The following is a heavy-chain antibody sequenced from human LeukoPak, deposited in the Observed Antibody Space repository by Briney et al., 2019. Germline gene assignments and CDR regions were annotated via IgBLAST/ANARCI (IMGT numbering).Heavy chain of an antibody. J-gene: IGHJ4*02. Sequence: GGSLRLSCAASGFTFSSYWMSWVRQAPGKGLEWVANIKQDGSEKYYVDSVKGRFTISRDNSKNTLYLQMNSLRAEDTAVYYCAKGGLGDTDFDYWGQGTLVTVSS. CDR3: AKGGLGDTDFDY. V-gene: IGHV3-7*03. D-gene: IGHD4-17*01. CDR2: IKQDGSEK. CDR1: GFTFSSYW.